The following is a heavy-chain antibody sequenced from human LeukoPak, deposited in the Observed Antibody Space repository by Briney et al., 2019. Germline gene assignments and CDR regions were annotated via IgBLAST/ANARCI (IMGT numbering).Heavy chain of an antibody. Sequence: PSETLSLTCAVSGGSISSSNWWSWVRQPPGKGLEWIGEIYHSGSTNYNPSLKSRVTISVDKSKNQFSLKLSSVTAADTAVYYCARIWFGELFPWYFDLWGRGTLVTVSS. CDR2: IYHSGST. V-gene: IGHV4-4*02. D-gene: IGHD3-10*01. J-gene: IGHJ2*01. CDR3: ARIWFGELFPWYFDL. CDR1: GGSISSSNW.